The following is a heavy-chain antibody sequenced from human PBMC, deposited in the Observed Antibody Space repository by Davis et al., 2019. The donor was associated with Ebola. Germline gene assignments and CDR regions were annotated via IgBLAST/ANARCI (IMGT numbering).Heavy chain of an antibody. CDR1: GGSISSYY. CDR2: IYYSGST. CDR3: ARGAVAGLPFDY. D-gene: IGHD6-19*01. V-gene: IGHV4-59*01. Sequence: MPSDTLSLTCTVPGGSISSYYCSWIRQPPGKGLEWIGYIYYSGSTNYNPSLKSRVTISVDTSKNQFSLKLSSVTAADTAVYYCARGAVAGLPFDYWGQGTLVTVSS. J-gene: IGHJ4*02.